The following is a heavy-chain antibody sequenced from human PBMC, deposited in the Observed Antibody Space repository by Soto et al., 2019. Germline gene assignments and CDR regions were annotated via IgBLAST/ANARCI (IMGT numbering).Heavy chain of an antibody. CDR3: AKFGMATTKRSPPYYIDY. V-gene: IGHV3-23*01. CDR2: ISGSGGGT. CDR1: GFTFSSYA. Sequence: GGSLILSCAASGFTFSSYAMSWVRPAPGKGLEWVSSISGSGGGTYYADSVKGRFTFSRDNSKNTLYLQMNSLRAEDTAVYYCAKFGMATTKRSPPYYIDYWGQGALVTVSS. D-gene: IGHD1-1*01. J-gene: IGHJ4*02.